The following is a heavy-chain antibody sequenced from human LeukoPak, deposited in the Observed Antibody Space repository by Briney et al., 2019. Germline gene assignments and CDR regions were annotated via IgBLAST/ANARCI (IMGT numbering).Heavy chain of an antibody. D-gene: IGHD1-26*01. CDR2: IYTSGST. Sequence: SETLSLTFTVSGGSISSYYWSWIRQPAGKGLEWIGRIYTSGSTNHNPSLKSRVTMSVDTSKNQFSLKLSSVTAADTAVYYCARVMISEYSGTHDAFDIWGQGTMVTVSS. CDR3: ARVMISEYSGTHDAFDI. CDR1: GGSISSYY. J-gene: IGHJ3*02. V-gene: IGHV4-4*07.